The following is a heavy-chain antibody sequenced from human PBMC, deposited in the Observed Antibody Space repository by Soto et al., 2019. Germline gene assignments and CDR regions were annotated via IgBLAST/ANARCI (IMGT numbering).Heavy chain of an antibody. CDR3: AKDSRYNIRWYCGFDY. V-gene: IGHV3-23*01. CDR2: IGGSGDST. D-gene: IGHD6-13*01. J-gene: IGHJ4*02. Sequence: PSETLSLTCGVSGDSITSTSYWSWVRQAPGKGLEWVSGIGGSGDSTYYADSVRGRFAISRDNSKNTLYLQMNSLRAEDTAVYYCAKDSRYNIRWYCGFDYWGQGTLVTVS. CDR1: GDSITSTSY.